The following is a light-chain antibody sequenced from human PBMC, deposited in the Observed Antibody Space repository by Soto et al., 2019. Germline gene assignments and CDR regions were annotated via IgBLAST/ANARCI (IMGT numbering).Light chain of an antibody. J-gene: IGKJ1*01. CDR2: EVS. V-gene: IGKV2-30*01. CDR3: MQGTHWPLA. Sequence: DVVMTQSPLSLPVTLGQPASISCRSTHSLVYSDGNTYLTWFQQRPGQSPRRLIYEVSKRDSGVPDRFSGSGSGTDFTLKISRVEAEDVGIYYCMQGTHWPLAFGQGTKVEIK. CDR1: HSLVYSDGNTY.